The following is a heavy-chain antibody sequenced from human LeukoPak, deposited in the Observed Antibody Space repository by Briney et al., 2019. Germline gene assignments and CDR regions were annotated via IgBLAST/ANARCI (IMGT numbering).Heavy chain of an antibody. CDR2: ISSSSSTI. D-gene: IGHD3-22*01. CDR3: ARMQYYYDSSGYVSAFDY. J-gene: IGHJ4*02. CDR1: GFTFSSYS. V-gene: IGHV3-48*01. Sequence: GGSLRLSCAASGFTFSSYSMNWVRQAPGKGLEWVTYISSSSSTIYYADSVKGRFTISRDNAKNSLYLQMNSLRAEDTAVYYCARMQYYYDSSGYVSAFDYWGQGTLVTVSS.